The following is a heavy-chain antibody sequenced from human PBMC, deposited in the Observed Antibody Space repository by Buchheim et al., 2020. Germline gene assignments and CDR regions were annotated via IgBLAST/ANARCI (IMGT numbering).Heavy chain of an antibody. D-gene: IGHD3-22*01. V-gene: IGHV3-21*01. CDR2: ISSSSSYI. CDR3: ARDDNYYYDSSGYSNWFDP. Sequence: EVQLVESGGGLVKPGGSLRLSCAASGFTFSSYSMNWVRQAPGKGLEWVSSISSSSSYIYYADSVKGRCTISRDNAKNLLYLQMNSLRAEDTAVYYCARDDNYYYDSSGYSNWFDPWGQGTL. J-gene: IGHJ5*02. CDR1: GFTFSSYS.